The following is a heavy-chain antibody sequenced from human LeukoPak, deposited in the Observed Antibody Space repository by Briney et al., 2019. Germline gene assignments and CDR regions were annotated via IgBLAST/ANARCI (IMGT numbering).Heavy chain of an antibody. Sequence: EASVKVSCKPSGYTFTGYYIQWVRQAPGQGLEWMGWINPQSGGTNYAQRFQGRVTMTRDTSISTVYMELSRLRSDDTAVYYCARAGLGYSSSWDYYYYMDVWGKGTTVTVSS. CDR2: INPQSGGT. CDR1: GYTFTGYY. CDR3: ARAGLGYSSSWDYYYYMDV. D-gene: IGHD6-13*01. V-gene: IGHV1-2*02. J-gene: IGHJ6*03.